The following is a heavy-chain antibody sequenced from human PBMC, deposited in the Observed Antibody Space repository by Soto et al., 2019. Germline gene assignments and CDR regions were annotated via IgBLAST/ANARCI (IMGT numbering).Heavy chain of an antibody. V-gene: IGHV3-23*01. CDR2: ISGSGSPT. Sequence: GGSRRLSCAASGFSFSRYCITWVRQAPGRGLEWVSAISGSGSPTYYADSVKGRFTISRDNSKNTLYLQMNSLRADDTAVYYCARDMSGGTYNYYYGMDVWGQGTTVTVSS. D-gene: IGHD1-26*01. CDR1: GFSFSRYC. J-gene: IGHJ6*02. CDR3: ARDMSGGTYNYYYGMDV.